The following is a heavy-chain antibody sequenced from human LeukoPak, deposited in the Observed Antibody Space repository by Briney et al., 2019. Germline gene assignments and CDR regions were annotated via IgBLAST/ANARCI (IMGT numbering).Heavy chain of an antibody. J-gene: IGHJ4*02. CDR2: IYPADSDT. Sequence: GESLKISCKGSGYSFTTYWIGWVRQMPGKGLEWMGIIYPADSDTRYNPSFQGQVTISADKSISTAYLQWSSLQASDTAIYYCARRGEVVGTASYWGQGTLVTVSP. CDR3: ARRGEVVGTASY. V-gene: IGHV5-51*01. CDR1: GYSFTTYW. D-gene: IGHD6-19*01.